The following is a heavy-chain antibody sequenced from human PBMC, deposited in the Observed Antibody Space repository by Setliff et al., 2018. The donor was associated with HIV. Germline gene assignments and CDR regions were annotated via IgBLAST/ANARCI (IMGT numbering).Heavy chain of an antibody. J-gene: IGHJ4*02. CDR1: GDSITSSSYY. CDR2: IYYSGNA. Sequence: SETLSLTCSVSGDSITSSSYYWGWLRQSPGKGLEWLGSIYYSGNAHYNPSLKSRVTISVDTSKNQFSLNLTSVTAADMAVYYCATDVMRWAVVVPAARRGYFGHWGRGTMVTVSS. D-gene: IGHD2-21*01. CDR3: ATDVMRWAVVVPAARRGYFGH. V-gene: IGHV4-39*07.